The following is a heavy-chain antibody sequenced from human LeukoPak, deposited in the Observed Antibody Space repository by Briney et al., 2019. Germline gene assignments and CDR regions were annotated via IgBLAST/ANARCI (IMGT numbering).Heavy chain of an antibody. CDR2: IWYDGSNK. Sequence: GGSLRLSCAASGFTFSSYGMHWVRQAPGKGLEWVAVIWYDGSNKYYADSVKGRFTISRDNSKNTLYLQMNSLRAEDTAVYYCAKNSDYRSYYYYYYMDVWGKGTTVTVSS. D-gene: IGHD4-11*01. CDR1: GFTFSSYG. V-gene: IGHV3-33*06. J-gene: IGHJ6*03. CDR3: AKNSDYRSYYYYYYMDV.